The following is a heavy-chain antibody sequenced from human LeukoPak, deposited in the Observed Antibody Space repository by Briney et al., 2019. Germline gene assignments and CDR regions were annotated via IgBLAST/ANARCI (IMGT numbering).Heavy chain of an antibody. J-gene: IGHJ4*02. CDR3: ARARGGYSGYASDYYFDY. CDR1: GGSISSYY. Sequence: SETLSLTCTVSGGSISSYYWSWIRQPPGKGLEWIGYIYYSGSTNYNPSLKSRVTISVDTSKNQFSLKLSSVTAADTAVYYCARARGGYSGYASDYYFDYWGQGTLVTVSS. V-gene: IGHV4-59*01. CDR2: IYYSGST. D-gene: IGHD5-12*01.